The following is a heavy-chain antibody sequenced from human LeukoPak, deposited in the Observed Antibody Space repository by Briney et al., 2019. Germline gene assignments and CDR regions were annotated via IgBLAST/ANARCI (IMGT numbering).Heavy chain of an antibody. V-gene: IGHV4-30-4*08. Sequence: SETLSLTCTVSGGSISSGDYYWSWIRQPPGKGLEWIGYIYYSGSTYYNPSLKSRITISVDTSRNQFSLRLSSVTAADTAVYYCASGCCYLGYWGQGTLVTVSS. CDR2: IYYSGST. CDR3: ASGCCYLGY. D-gene: IGHD2-2*01. J-gene: IGHJ4*02. CDR1: GGSISSGDYY.